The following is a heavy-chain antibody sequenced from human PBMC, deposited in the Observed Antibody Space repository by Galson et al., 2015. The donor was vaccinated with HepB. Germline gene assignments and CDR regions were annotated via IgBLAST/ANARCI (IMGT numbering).Heavy chain of an antibody. D-gene: IGHD3-10*01. Sequence: SLRLSCAASGFTFSSYAMHWVRQAPGKGLEWVAVISYDGSNKYYADSVKGRFTISRDNSKNTLYLQMNSLRAEDTAVYYCARGLWRGRGYWGQGTLVTVSS. CDR1: GFTFSSYA. J-gene: IGHJ4*02. V-gene: IGHV3-30*04. CDR2: ISYDGSNK. CDR3: ARGLWRGRGY.